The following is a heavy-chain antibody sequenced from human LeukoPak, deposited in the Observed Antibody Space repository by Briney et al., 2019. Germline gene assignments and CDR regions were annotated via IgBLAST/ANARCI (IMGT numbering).Heavy chain of an antibody. CDR2: IIPSLGPK. Sequence: VKVSCKASGRTFRSYSISGVPQAPGKGREYMRGIIPSLGPKSDAQKYQRRVTITADKSRNTAYMALSSVRSEDTAVYYCARDLGYSYGSPQAYWGRGTLVTVSS. CDR3: ARDLGYSYGSPQAY. D-gene: IGHD5-18*01. V-gene: IGHV1-69*10. CDR1: GRTFRSYS. J-gene: IGHJ4*02.